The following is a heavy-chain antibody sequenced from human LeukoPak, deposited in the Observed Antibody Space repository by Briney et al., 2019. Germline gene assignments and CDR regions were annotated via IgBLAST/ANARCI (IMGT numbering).Heavy chain of an antibody. D-gene: IGHD4-11*01. Sequence: ASVKVSCKASGYTFTSYSISWVRQAPGQGLEWMGWISAYNGNTNYAQKLQGRVTMTTDTSTSTAYMELRSLRSDDTAVYYCARDDYSNYEFYWFDPWGQGTLVTVSS. J-gene: IGHJ5*02. CDR1: GYTFTSYS. CDR2: ISAYNGNT. CDR3: ARDDYSNYEFYWFDP. V-gene: IGHV1-18*01.